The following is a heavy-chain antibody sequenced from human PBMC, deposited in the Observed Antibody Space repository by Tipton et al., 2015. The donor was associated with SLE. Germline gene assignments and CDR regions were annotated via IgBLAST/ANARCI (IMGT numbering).Heavy chain of an antibody. D-gene: IGHD7-27*01. Sequence: RSLRLSCAASGFTFSDYYMSWIRQAPGKGLEWVSGISWNSDTVGYADSVKGRFTISRDNAKNSLYLQMNSLRAEDTAFYYCAKDMVPGSLTGADYWGQGTLVTVSS. CDR1: GFTFSDYY. CDR3: AKDMVPGSLTGADY. J-gene: IGHJ4*02. CDR2: ISWNSDTV. V-gene: IGHV3-9*01.